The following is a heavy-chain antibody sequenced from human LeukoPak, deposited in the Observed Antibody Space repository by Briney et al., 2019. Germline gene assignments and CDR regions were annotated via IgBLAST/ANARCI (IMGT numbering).Heavy chain of an antibody. D-gene: IGHD2-2*01. CDR2: IYTSGSI. Sequence: PSETLSLTCTVSGGSISSYYWSWIRQPAGKGLEWIGRIYTSGSINYNPSLKSRVTISVDKSKNQFSLKLSSVTAADTAVYYCARSGYCSSTSCYAVDYFDYWGQGTLVTVSS. J-gene: IGHJ4*02. CDR3: ARSGYCSSTSCYAVDYFDY. CDR1: GGSISSYY. V-gene: IGHV4-4*07.